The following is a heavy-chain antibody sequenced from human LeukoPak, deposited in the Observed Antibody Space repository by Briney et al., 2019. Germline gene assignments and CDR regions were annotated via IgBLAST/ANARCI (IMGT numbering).Heavy chain of an antibody. J-gene: IGHJ6*02. CDR1: GYTFTSYG. D-gene: IGHD2-2*01. CDR2: ISAYNGNT. CDR3: ARYIVVVPAAINSYYYYGMDV. Sequence: ASVKVSCKASGYTFTSYGISWVRQAPGQGLEWMGWISAYNGNTNYAQKLQGRVTMTTDTSTSTAYMELRSLRSDDTAVYYCARYIVVVPAAINSYYYYGMDVWGQGTTVTVSS. V-gene: IGHV1-18*01.